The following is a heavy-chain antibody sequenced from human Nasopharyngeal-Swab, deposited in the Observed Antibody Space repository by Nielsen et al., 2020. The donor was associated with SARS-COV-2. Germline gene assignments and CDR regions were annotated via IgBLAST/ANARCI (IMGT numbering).Heavy chain of an antibody. J-gene: IGHJ4*02. CDR3: AREEMVGQWLERGY. D-gene: IGHD6-19*01. Sequence: GESLKISCAASGFTFSSYGMHWVRQAPGKGLEWVAVIWYDGSNKYYADSVKGRFTISRDNSKNTLYLQMNSLRAEDTAVYYCAREEMVGQWLERGYWGQGTQVTVSS. V-gene: IGHV3-33*01. CDR1: GFTFSSYG. CDR2: IWYDGSNK.